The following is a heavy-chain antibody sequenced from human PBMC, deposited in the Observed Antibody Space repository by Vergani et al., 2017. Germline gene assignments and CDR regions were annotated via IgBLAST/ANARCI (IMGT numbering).Heavy chain of an antibody. Sequence: QVQLQQWGAGLLKPSETLSLTCAVYGGSFSGYYWSWIRQPPGKGLEWIGEINHSGSTNYNPSLKRRVTISVDTSKNQFSLKLSSVTAADTAVYYCASITMVRGVIPDYWGQGTLVTVSS. CDR1: GGSFSGYY. CDR2: INHSGST. CDR3: ASITMVRGVIPDY. V-gene: IGHV4-34*01. J-gene: IGHJ4*02. D-gene: IGHD3-10*01.